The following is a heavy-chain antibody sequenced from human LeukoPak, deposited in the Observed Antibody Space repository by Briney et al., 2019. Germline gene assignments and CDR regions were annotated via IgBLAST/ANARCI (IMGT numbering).Heavy chain of an antibody. J-gene: IGHJ4*02. D-gene: IGHD2-21*02. Sequence: GGSLRLSCAASGFTFSSYEMNWVRQAPGKGLEWVSYISTSGGIIYYADSVKGRSTIYRDNAMNSLYLQMNSLRAEDTAIYYCVREGPDLGDGFDYWGQGTLVTVSS. CDR2: ISTSGGII. V-gene: IGHV3-48*03. CDR3: VREGPDLGDGFDY. CDR1: GFTFSSYE.